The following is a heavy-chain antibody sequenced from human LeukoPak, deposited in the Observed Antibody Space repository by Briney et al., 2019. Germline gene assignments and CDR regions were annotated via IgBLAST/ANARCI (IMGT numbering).Heavy chain of an antibody. D-gene: IGHD6-19*01. CDR1: EFSVGSNY. CDR3: ARETESRQWLENFDY. J-gene: IGHJ4*02. CDR2: ISSSSSYI. Sequence: PGGSLRLSCAASEFSVGSNYMTWVRQAPGKGLEWVSSISSSSSYIYYADSVKGRFTISRDNAKNSLYLQMNSLRAEDTAVYYCARETESRQWLENFDYWGQGTLVTVSS. V-gene: IGHV3-21*01.